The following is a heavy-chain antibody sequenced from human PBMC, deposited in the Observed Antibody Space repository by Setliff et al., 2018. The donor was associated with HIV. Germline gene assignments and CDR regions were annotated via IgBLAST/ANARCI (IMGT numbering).Heavy chain of an antibody. Sequence: NPSETLSLTCAVYDGSFSGSFSGYYWSWIRQPPGKGLEWIGEINHSGSTSYNPSLESRVTISVDMSKNQFSLKLTSVTAADTAVYYCARGLPPPLIMVRGVIRFGYMDIWGKGTTVTVSS. J-gene: IGHJ6*03. D-gene: IGHD3-10*01. V-gene: IGHV4-34*01. CDR2: INHSGST. CDR1: DGSFSGSFSGYY. CDR3: ARGLPPPLIMVRGVIRFGYMDI.